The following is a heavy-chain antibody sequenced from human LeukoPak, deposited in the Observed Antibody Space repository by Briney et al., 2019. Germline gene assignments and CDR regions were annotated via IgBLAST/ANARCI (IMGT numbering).Heavy chain of an antibody. CDR2: FYYSGVT. CDR3: AREGDVEMATIKGP. CDR1: GDSINSYH. V-gene: IGHV4-4*08. D-gene: IGHD5-24*01. Sequence: SETLSLTCTISGDSINSYHWSWLRQPPGSKLEWIGYFYYSGVTNYNPSLKSRVTMSLDTSKKQFSLKLSSVTAADTAVYYCAREGDVEMATIKGPWGQGTLVTVSS. J-gene: IGHJ5*02.